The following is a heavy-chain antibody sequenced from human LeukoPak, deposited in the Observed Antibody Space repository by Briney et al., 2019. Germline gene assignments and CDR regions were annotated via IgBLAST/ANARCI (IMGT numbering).Heavy chain of an antibody. CDR2: ISGIGGST. CDR3: AKGGDIVVVPAAVPLYYYYGMDV. Sequence: GGSLRLSCAASGLTFSSYAMSSVRHAPGKGLEWVSAISGIGGSTNYADSVKGLFTIARDNSKNTLYLQMNSLRAEDTAVYYCAKGGDIVVVPAAVPLYYYYGMDVCGQGTTDTVSS. J-gene: IGHJ6*02. D-gene: IGHD2-2*01. CDR1: GLTFSSYA. V-gene: IGHV3-23*01.